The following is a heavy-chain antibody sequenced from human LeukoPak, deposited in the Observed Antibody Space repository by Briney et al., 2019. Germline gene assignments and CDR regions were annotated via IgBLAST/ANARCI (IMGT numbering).Heavy chain of an antibody. CDR3: ARGGSGYDFQNYYYYYYMDV. CDR2: INHSGST. D-gene: IGHD5-12*01. Sequence: SETLSLTCAVYGGSFSGYYWSWIRQPPGKGLEWIGEINHSGSTNYNPSLKSRVTISVDTSKNQFSLKLSSVTAADTAVYYCARGGSGYDFQNYYYYYYMDVWGKGTTVTISS. V-gene: IGHV4-34*01. CDR1: GGSFSGYY. J-gene: IGHJ6*03.